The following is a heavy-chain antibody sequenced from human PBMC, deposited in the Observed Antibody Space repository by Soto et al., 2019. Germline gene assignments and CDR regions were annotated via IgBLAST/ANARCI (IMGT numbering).Heavy chain of an antibody. D-gene: IGHD6-6*01. Sequence: SLKVSCKASGCTFSSYAISWVRQAPGQGLEWMGGIIPIFGTANYAQKFQGRVTITADKSTSTAYIELSSLRSEDTAVYYCARVGVSSSVNDYYYYYGMDVWGRGTTVTVSS. CDR3: ARVGVSSSVNDYYYYYGMDV. CDR2: IIPIFGTA. CDR1: GCTFSSYA. V-gene: IGHV1-69*06. J-gene: IGHJ6*02.